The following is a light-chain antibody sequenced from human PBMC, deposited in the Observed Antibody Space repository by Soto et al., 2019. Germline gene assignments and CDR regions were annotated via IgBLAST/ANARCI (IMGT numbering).Light chain of an antibody. CDR1: SSDVGGYNY. Sequence: QSVLTQPASVSGSPGQSITISCTGTSSDVGGYNYVSWYQQHPGKAPKLMIYDVSNRPSGVSNRFSGSKSGNTASLTISGLQAEDEAEYYCSSYTSSSTLVCGGGTKLTVL. J-gene: IGLJ2*01. CDR2: DVS. V-gene: IGLV2-14*01. CDR3: SSYTSSSTLV.